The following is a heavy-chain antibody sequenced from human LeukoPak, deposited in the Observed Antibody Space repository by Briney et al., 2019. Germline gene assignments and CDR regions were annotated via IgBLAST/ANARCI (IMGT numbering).Heavy chain of an antibody. CDR3: ARVRPRITMVRGVLTSAPDY. D-gene: IGHD3-10*01. Sequence: SETLSLTCAVYGVSFSGYYWSWIRQPPGKGLEWIGEINHSGSTNYNPSLKSRVTISVDTSKNQFSLKLSSVTAADTAVYYCARVRPRITMVRGVLTSAPDYWGQGTLVTVSS. CDR1: GVSFSGYY. CDR2: INHSGST. J-gene: IGHJ4*02. V-gene: IGHV4-34*01.